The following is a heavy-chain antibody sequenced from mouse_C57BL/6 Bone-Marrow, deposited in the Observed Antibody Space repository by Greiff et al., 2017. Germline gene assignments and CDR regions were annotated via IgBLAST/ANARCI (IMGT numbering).Heavy chain of an antibody. Sequence: EVQVVESEGGLVQPGSSMKLSCTASGFTFSDYYMAWVRQVPEKGLEWVANINYDGSSTYYLDSLKSRFIISRDNAKNILYLQMSSLKSEDTATYYCARLYDGYPHWYFDVWGTGTTVTVSS. CDR3: ARLYDGYPHWYFDV. CDR2: INYDGSST. D-gene: IGHD2-3*01. CDR1: GFTFSDYY. J-gene: IGHJ1*03. V-gene: IGHV5-16*01.